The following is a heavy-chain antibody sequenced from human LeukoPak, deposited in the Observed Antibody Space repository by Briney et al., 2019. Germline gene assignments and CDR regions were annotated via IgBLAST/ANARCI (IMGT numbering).Heavy chain of an antibody. V-gene: IGHV3-30*18. Sequence: GGSLRLSCAASGFTFSSYGMHWVRQAPGKGLEWVAVISYDGSNKYYADSVKGRFTISRDNSKNTLYLQMNNLRAEDTAVYYCAKDRVEWLSWFDYWGQGTLVTVSS. CDR1: GFTFSSYG. CDR3: AKDRVEWLSWFDY. D-gene: IGHD3-3*01. J-gene: IGHJ4*02. CDR2: ISYDGSNK.